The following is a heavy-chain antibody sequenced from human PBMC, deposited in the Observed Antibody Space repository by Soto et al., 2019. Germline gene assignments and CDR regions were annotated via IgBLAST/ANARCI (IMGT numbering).Heavy chain of an antibody. CDR1: GFTFDDYA. V-gene: IGHV3-9*01. Sequence: GGSLRLSCAASGFTFDDYAMHWVRQAPGKGLEWVSGISWNSGSIGYADSVKGRFTISRDNAKNSLYLQMNSLRAEDTALYYCAKDSSSWYPPNWFDPWGQGTLVTVSS. J-gene: IGHJ5*02. D-gene: IGHD6-13*01. CDR2: ISWNSGSI. CDR3: AKDSSSWYPPNWFDP.